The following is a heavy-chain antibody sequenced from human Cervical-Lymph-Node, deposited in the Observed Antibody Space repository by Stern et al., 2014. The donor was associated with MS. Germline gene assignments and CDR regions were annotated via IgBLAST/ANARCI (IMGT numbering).Heavy chain of an antibody. CDR2: IKTDGSKK. CDR3: ARAVRELGT. CDR1: GFTFSNYW. D-gene: IGHD1-7*01. V-gene: IGHV3-7*01. Sequence: EVQLLESGGGLVQPGEPLRLSCAVSGFTFSNYWMTWVRQAPGKGLEWVASIKTDGSKKSYVASVKGRFTNPQDTAKNSTFWQMNSLGAEDAAVYYCARAVRELGTWGQGTLVTVSS. J-gene: IGHJ5*02.